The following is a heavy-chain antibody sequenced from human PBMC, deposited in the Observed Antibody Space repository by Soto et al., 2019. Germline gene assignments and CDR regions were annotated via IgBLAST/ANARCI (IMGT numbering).Heavy chain of an antibody. CDR1: SGSISRSNW. V-gene: IGHV4-4*02. D-gene: IGHD4-4*01. CDR2: IYHSGGT. Sequence: PSETLSLTCAVSSGSISRSNWWRWVRQPPGKGVEWVGEIYHSGGTNHNPSLKSRVTISVNTSKTQFSLKLSSGTAADTAVYYCARHDRVTTGYYYYYYMAVWGKGTTVTVSS. CDR3: ARHDRVTTGYYYYYYMAV. J-gene: IGHJ6*03.